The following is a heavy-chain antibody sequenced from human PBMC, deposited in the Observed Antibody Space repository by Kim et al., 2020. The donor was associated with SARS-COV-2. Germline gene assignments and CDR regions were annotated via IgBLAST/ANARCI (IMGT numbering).Heavy chain of an antibody. V-gene: IGHV3-11*01. CDR3: ARGPPGKKLLWFVDYTYWYFDL. Sequence: GGSLRLSCAASGFTFSDYYMSWIRQAPGKGLEWVSYISSSGSTIYYADSVKGRFTISRDNAKNSLYLQMNSLRAEDTAVYYCARGPPGKKLLWFVDYTYWYFDLWGRGTLVTVSS. D-gene: IGHD3-10*01. CDR2: ISSSGSTI. CDR1: GFTFSDYY. J-gene: IGHJ2*01.